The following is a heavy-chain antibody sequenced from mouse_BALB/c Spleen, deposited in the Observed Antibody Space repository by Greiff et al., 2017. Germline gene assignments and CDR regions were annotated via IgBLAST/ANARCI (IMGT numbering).Heavy chain of an antibody. V-gene: IGHV3-8*02. Sequence: VQLKESGPSLVKPSQTLSLTCSVTGDSITSGYWNWIRKFPGNKLEYMGYISYSGSTYYNPSLKSRISITRDTSKNQYYLQLNSVTTEDTATYYCATAGGDDGYYVGFAYWGQGTLVTVSA. CDR2: ISYSGST. J-gene: IGHJ3*01. D-gene: IGHD2-3*01. CDR3: ATAGGDDGYYVGFAY. CDR1: GDSITSGY.